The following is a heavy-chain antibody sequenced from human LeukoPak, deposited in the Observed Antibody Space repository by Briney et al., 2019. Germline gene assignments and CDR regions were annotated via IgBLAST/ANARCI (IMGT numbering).Heavy chain of an antibody. Sequence: GGSLRLSCAVSGFTFSDTWMNWVRQAPGKGREWVANIKQDGTERYYVDSVKGRFTISRDNAKNSLSLQMNSLRAEDTAVYYCARGGRTGDYWGQGTLVTVSS. J-gene: IGHJ4*02. V-gene: IGHV3-7*01. CDR3: ARGGRTGDY. D-gene: IGHD1-14*01. CDR2: IKQDGTER. CDR1: GFTFSDTW.